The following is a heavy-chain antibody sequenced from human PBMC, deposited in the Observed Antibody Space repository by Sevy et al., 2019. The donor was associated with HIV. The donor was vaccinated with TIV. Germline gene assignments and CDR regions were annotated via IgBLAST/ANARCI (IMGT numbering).Heavy chain of an antibody. J-gene: IGHJ6*02. CDR2: ISAYNGNT. Sequence: ASVKVSCKASGYTFTSYGISWVRQAPGQGLEWMGWISAYNGNTNYAQKLQGRVTMTTDTSTGTAYMELRSLRSDDTAVYYWARDLRMGYCSSTSCYTIPRYYYGMDVWGQGTTVTVSS. V-gene: IGHV1-18*01. CDR1: GYTFTSYG. D-gene: IGHD2-2*02. CDR3: ARDLRMGYCSSTSCYTIPRYYYGMDV.